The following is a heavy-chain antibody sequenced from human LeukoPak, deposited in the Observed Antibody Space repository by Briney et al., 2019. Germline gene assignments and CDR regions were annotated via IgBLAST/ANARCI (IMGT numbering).Heavy chain of an antibody. D-gene: IGHD6-19*01. CDR1: GYSISSGYY. Sequence: SETLSLTCAVSGYSISSGYYWGWIRQPPGKGLEWIGSIYHSESTYYNPSLKSRVPISVDTSKNQFSLKLSSVTAADTAVYYCARGGVYGSGWYPYYFDYWGQGTLVTVSS. J-gene: IGHJ4*02. V-gene: IGHV4-38-2*01. CDR3: ARGGVYGSGWYPYYFDY. CDR2: IYHSEST.